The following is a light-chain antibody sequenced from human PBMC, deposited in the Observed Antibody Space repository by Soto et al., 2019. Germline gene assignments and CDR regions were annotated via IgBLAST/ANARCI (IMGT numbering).Light chain of an antibody. J-gene: IGKJ1*01. CDR3: QQYNSYPWT. CDR1: QSISSW. V-gene: IGKV1-5*01. Sequence: DIPMTQSPSTLSASVGDRVTITCRASQSISSWLAWYQQKPGKSPKLLIYDASSLESGVPSRFSGSGSGTELSLTFSSLKPYEFATYDGQQYNSYPWTFGQWTKVEIK. CDR2: DAS.